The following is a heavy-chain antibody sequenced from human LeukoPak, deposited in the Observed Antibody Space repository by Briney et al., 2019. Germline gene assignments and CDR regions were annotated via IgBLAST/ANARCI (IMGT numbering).Heavy chain of an antibody. J-gene: IGHJ4*02. V-gene: IGHV1-18*01. CDR1: GGTFSSYA. Sequence: GASVKVSCKASGGTFSSYAINWVRQAPGQGLEWMGWISPYNENTNYAQKLQGRVTMTTDTSTSTAYMELRSLRSDDTAVYYCARVAAADYFDYWGQGTLVTVSS. CDR3: ARVAAADYFDY. D-gene: IGHD6-13*01. CDR2: ISPYNENT.